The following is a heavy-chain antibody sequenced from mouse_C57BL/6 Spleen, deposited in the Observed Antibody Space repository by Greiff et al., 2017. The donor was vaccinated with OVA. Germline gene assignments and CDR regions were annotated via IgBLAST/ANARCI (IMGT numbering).Heavy chain of an antibody. CDR3: ARGGNYYAMDY. Sequence: QVQLQQPGAELVMPGASVKLSCKASGYTFTSYWMHWVKQRPGQGLEWIGEIDPSDSYTNYNQKFKGKSTLTVDKSSSTAYMQLSSLTSEDSAVYYCARGGNYYAMDYWVKEPQSPSPQ. CDR1: GYTFTSYW. J-gene: IGHJ4*01. CDR2: IDPSDSYT. D-gene: IGHD1-1*02. V-gene: IGHV1-69*01.